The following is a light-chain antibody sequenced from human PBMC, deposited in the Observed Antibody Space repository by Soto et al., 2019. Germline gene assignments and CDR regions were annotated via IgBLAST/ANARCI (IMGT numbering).Light chain of an antibody. CDR2: DAS. CDR3: QQRNMWPPIT. J-gene: IGKJ5*01. Sequence: EVVLTQSPVTLSLSPGERATLSCRASQSFRGLLAWYQQKPGQAPRLLIYDASSRASGVPARFSGSGSGTDFTLTISSLEPEDFAVYYCQQRNMWPPITFGQGTRLEIK. V-gene: IGKV3-11*01. CDR1: QSFRGL.